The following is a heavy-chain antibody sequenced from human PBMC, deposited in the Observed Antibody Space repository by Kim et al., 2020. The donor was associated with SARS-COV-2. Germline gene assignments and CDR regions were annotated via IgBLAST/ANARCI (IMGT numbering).Heavy chain of an antibody. CDR1: GGSISSYY. CDR3: ARLPYCSSTSCYPVYYYYGMDV. Sequence: SETLSLTCTVSGGSISSYYWSWIRQPPGKGLEWIGYIYYSGSTNYNPSLKSRVTISVDTSKNQFSLKLSSVTAADTAVYYCARLPYCSSTSCYPVYYYYGMDVWGQGTTVTVSS. V-gene: IGHV4-59*08. D-gene: IGHD2-2*01. CDR2: IYYSGST. J-gene: IGHJ6*02.